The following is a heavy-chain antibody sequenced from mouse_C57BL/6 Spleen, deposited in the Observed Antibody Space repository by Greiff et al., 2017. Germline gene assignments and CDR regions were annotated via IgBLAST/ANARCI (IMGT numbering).Heavy chain of an antibody. V-gene: IGHV1-59*01. J-gene: IGHJ1*03. CDR2: IDPSNSYT. CDR3: ARWWEGGVLGV. Sequence: QVQLQQPGAELVRPGTSVKLSCKASGYTFTSYWMHWVKQRPGQGLEWIGVIDPSNSYTNYNQKFKGKATLTVDKSSSTAYMQLSSLTSEDSAVYYCARWWEGGVLGVWGTGTTVTVSS. CDR1: GYTFTSYW. D-gene: IGHD1-1*02.